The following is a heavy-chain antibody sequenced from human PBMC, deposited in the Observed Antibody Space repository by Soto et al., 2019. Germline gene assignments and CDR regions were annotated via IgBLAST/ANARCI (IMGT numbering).Heavy chain of an antibody. V-gene: IGHV1-46*03. D-gene: IGHD3-10*01. CDR3: ARGPGLIWFGAGGDYFDY. CDR2: INPSGGST. J-gene: IGHJ4*02. CDR1: GYTFTSYY. Sequence: QVQLVQSGAEVKKPGASVKVSCKASGYTFTSYYMHWVRQAPGQGLEWMGIINPSGGSTSYAQKFQGRVTMPGDTSTSTVYMELGSRSSEETAVYYWARGPGLIWFGAGGDYFDYWGQGTLVTVSS.